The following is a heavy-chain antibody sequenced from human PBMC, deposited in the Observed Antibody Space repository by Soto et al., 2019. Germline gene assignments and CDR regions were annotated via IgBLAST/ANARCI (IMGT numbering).Heavy chain of an antibody. J-gene: IGHJ4*02. D-gene: IGHD3-9*01. Sequence: EASVKVSCKASGHTFTSYGISWVRQAPGQGLEWMGWISAYNGNTNYAQKLQGRVTMTTDTSTSTAYMELRSLRSDDTAVCYCAREKSGNYDILTGYYDYWGQGTLVTVSS. CDR2: ISAYNGNT. CDR3: AREKSGNYDILTGYYDY. CDR1: GHTFTSYG. V-gene: IGHV1-18*01.